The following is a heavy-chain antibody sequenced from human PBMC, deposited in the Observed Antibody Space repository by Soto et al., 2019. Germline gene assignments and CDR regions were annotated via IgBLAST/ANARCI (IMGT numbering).Heavy chain of an antibody. CDR3: ARGVYYYDSSGYYVH. CDR1: GYTFTSYG. V-gene: IGHV1-18*01. Sequence: ASVKVSCKASGYTFTSYGISWVRQAPGQGLEWMGWISAYNGNTNYAQKLQGRVTMTTDTSTSTAYMELRSLRSDDTAVYYCARGVYYYDSSGYYVHWGQGTLVTVSS. J-gene: IGHJ4*02. CDR2: ISAYNGNT. D-gene: IGHD3-22*01.